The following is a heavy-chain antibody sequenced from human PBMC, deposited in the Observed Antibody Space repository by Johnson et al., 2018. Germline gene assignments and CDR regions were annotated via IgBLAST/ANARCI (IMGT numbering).Heavy chain of an antibody. J-gene: IGHJ6*03. CDR1: GFIFSSYT. Sequence: EVQLVETGGGQVKPGGSLRLSCAASGFIFSSYTMTWVRQAPGKGLEWVSSISSSSRYIYYADSVKGRFTISRDNAKNSLYLEMISLRAEDAAVYYCARETYVDVWGKGTTVTGSS. CDR3: ARETYVDV. V-gene: IGHV3-21*01. CDR2: ISSSSRYI.